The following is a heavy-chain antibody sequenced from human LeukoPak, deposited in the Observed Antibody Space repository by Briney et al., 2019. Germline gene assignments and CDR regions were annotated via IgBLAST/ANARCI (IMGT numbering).Heavy chain of an antibody. J-gene: IGHJ4*02. CDR2: ICSSSSTI. CDR1: GFSFHNYI. CDR3: ARATSGSRDGYNWRFDY. Sequence: GGSLRLSCAASGFSFHNYIMHWVRQAPGKGLEWVSYICSSSSTIYYADSVKGRFTISRHNAKNSLYLQLNSLRAEDTAVYYCARATSGSRDGYNWRFDYWGQGTLVAVSS. V-gene: IGHV3-48*04. D-gene: IGHD5-24*01.